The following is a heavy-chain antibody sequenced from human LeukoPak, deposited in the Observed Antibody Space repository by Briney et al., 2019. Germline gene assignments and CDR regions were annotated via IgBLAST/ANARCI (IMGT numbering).Heavy chain of an antibody. CDR2: IYTSGST. J-gene: IGHJ6*03. Sequence: SETLSLTCTVSGGSISSYDWSWIRQPAGKGLEWIGRIYTSGSTNYNPSLKSRVTMSVDTSKNQFSLKLSSVTAADTAVYYCARTPLMESYYYYMDVWGKGTTVTVSS. V-gene: IGHV4-4*07. CDR1: GGSISSYD. D-gene: IGHD2-8*01. CDR3: ARTPLMESYYYYMDV.